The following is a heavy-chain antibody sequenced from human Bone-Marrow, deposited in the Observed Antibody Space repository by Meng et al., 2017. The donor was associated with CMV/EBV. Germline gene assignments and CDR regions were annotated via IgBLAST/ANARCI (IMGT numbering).Heavy chain of an antibody. CDR1: AGISCSYA. V-gene: IGHV1-69*05. CDR3: ARGDCSSTSCYTDSNPLYYYGMDV. D-gene: IGHD2-2*02. J-gene: IGHJ6*02. CDR2: IIPIFGTA. Sequence: AVKDSCKATAGISCSYAISWVRQAPGQGLEWMGGIIPIFGTANYAQKFQGRVTITTDESTSTAYMELSSLRSEDTAVYYCARGDCSSTSCYTDSNPLYYYGMDVWGQGTTVTVSS.